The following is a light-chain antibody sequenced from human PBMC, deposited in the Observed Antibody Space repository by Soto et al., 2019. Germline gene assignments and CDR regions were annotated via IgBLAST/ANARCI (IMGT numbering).Light chain of an antibody. J-gene: IGKJ3*01. Sequence: IQMTQSPSSLSASVGDRATITCRASQTINSYLHWYQQKPGKAPKLLIYNSSNLQSGVPSRLSGSGSGTDFTLPISTLQPEDFATDYCQHGGACGPGTKVYIK. V-gene: IGKV1-39*01. CDR2: NSS. CDR1: QTINSY. CDR3: QHGGA.